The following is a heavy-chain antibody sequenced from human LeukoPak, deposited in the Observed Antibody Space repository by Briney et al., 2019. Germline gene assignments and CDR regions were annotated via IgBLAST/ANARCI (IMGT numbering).Heavy chain of an antibody. CDR2: ISGSGGST. V-gene: IGHV3-23*01. CDR1: GFTFSSYA. D-gene: IGHD3-22*01. Sequence: GGSLRLSCAASGFTFSSYAMSWVRQAPGKGLEWVSAISGSGGSTYYADSVKGRFTISGDNSKNTLYLQMNSLRAEDTAVYYCATGDDSSGYYYAPTFDYWGQGTPVTVSS. J-gene: IGHJ4*02. CDR3: ATGDDSSGYYYAPTFDY.